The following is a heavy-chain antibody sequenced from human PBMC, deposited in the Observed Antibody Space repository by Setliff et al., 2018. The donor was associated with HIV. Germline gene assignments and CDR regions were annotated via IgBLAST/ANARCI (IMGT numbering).Heavy chain of an antibody. J-gene: IGHJ6*03. D-gene: IGHD2-2*01. CDR1: DSGTYY. Sequence: PSETLSLTCTVSDSGTYYWSWIRQPAGKGLEWIGRVSSRGDTNYNPSLKSRVTMSVDTSKNQFSLKLTSVTAADTAVYYCARGPDCSSTSCYVSYFYYMDVWGKGTAVTVSS. CDR2: VSSRGDT. V-gene: IGHV4-4*07. CDR3: ARGPDCSSTSCYVSYFYYMDV.